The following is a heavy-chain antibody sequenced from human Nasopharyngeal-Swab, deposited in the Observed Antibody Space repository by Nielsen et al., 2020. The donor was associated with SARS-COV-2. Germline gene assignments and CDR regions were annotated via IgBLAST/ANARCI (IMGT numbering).Heavy chain of an antibody. J-gene: IGHJ5*02. V-gene: IGHV4-34*01. D-gene: IGHD6-6*01. CDR1: GGSFSTYY. Sequence: GSLRLSCAVYGGSFSTYYWSWIRQPPGKGLEWIWEIKHRRSTNYNPSLKNRVTISVDTSKNQFSLKLSSVTAADTAVYYCAGVPSSSMSYWFDPWGQGILVTVSS. CDR2: IKHRRST. CDR3: AGVPSSSMSYWFDP.